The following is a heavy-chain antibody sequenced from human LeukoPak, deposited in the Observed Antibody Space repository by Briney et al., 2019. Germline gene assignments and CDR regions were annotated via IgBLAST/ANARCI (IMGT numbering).Heavy chain of an antibody. CDR2: ISSSSSYI. CDR3: ASRRGSSGGDWYFDL. V-gene: IGHV3-21*01. Sequence: WGSLRLSCAASGFTFSSYSMNWVRQAPGKGLEWVSSISSSSSYIYYADSVKGRFTISRDNAKNSLYLQMNSLRAEDTAVYYCASRRGSSGGDWYFDLWGRGTLVTVSS. CDR1: GFTFSSYS. D-gene: IGHD6-13*01. J-gene: IGHJ2*01.